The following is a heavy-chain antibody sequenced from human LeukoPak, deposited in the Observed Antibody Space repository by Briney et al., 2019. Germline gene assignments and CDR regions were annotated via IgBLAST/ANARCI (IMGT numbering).Heavy chain of an antibody. Sequence: ASVTVSCKASGGTFSSYTITWVRQAPGQGPEWMGRITPIFDMTTYAQKFQDRVTITADKSTSTAYMELSSLRSEDTAVYYCARNHYYGSGRFRMEYGMDVWGQGTTVTVSS. CDR3: ARNHYYGSGRFRMEYGMDV. CDR2: ITPIFDMT. V-gene: IGHV1-69*02. CDR1: GGTFSSYT. D-gene: IGHD3-10*01. J-gene: IGHJ6*02.